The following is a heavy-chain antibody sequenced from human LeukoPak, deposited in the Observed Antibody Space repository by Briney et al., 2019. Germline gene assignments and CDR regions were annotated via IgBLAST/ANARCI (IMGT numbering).Heavy chain of an antibody. CDR3: ARDFKGGGSWYGPGAFDI. CDR1: GGSISSYY. CDR2: IYTSGST. J-gene: IGHJ3*02. D-gene: IGHD2-15*01. Sequence: SETLSLTCTVSGGSISSYYWSWIRQPAGKGLEWIGRIYTSGSTNYNPSLKSRVTMSVDTSKNQFSLKLSSVTAADTAVYHCARDFKGGGSWYGPGAFDIWGQGTMVTVSS. V-gene: IGHV4-4*07.